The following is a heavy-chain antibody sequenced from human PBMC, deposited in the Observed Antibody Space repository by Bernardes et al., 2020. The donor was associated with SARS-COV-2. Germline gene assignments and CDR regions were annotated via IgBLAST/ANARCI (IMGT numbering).Heavy chain of an antibody. Sequence: ASVKVSCKASGYTFTGYYMHWVRQAPGQGLEWMGWITPNSGGTNYAQKFQGRVTMTRDTSISTAYMELSRLRSDDTAVYYCARFSRSTSCYGYWGQGTLVTVSS. CDR2: ITPNSGGT. CDR3: ARFSRSTSCYGY. J-gene: IGHJ4*02. CDR1: GYTFTGYY. D-gene: IGHD2-2*01. V-gene: IGHV1-2*02.